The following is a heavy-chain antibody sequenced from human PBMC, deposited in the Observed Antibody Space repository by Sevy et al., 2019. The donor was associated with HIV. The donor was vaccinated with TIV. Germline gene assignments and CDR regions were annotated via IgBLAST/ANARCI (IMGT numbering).Heavy chain of an antibody. D-gene: IGHD2-15*01. J-gene: IGHJ3*02. CDR3: AKDRNGSGGSCYDAFDI. Sequence: GGSLRLSCAASGFTFSSYAMSWVRQAPGKGLEWVSAISGSGGSTYYADSVKGRFTISRDNSKNTMYLQMNSLRAEDTAVYYCAKDRNGSGGSCYDAFDIWGQGTMVTVSS. V-gene: IGHV3-23*01. CDR1: GFTFSSYA. CDR2: ISGSGGST.